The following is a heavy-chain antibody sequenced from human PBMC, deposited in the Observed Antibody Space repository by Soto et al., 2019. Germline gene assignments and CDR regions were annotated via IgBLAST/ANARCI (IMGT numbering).Heavy chain of an antibody. CDR3: ARMASFGTLNWFDP. D-gene: IGHD3-16*01. CDR2: LNPGSGDT. V-gene: IGHV1-8*01. Sequence: QVQLVQSGAEIRKPGASVRVSCKASGYTFTNYDVNWVRQVPGQGLEWMGSLNPGSGDTGYAQKFQGRVTMTRNTSIGTAYMELSSLRSGDTAIYYCARMASFGTLNWFDPWGQGTLVTVSS. CDR1: GYTFTNYD. J-gene: IGHJ5*02.